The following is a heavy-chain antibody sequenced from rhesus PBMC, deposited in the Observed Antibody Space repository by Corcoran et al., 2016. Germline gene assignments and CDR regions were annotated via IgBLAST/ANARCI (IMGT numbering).Heavy chain of an antibody. CDR2: INRGGCST. D-gene: IGHD5-24*01. CDR3: AKTGYTNNYGLDS. V-gene: IGHV3S5*01. CDR1: GFTFSSYG. Sequence: EVQLVETGGGLVQPGGSLKLSCAASGFTFSSYGMSWARQAPGEGLEWVSAINRGGCSTYAADPVKCRFTISRDNSKTTLSLQMNSLRVEDTAVYYCAKTGYTNNYGLDSWGQGVVVTVSS. J-gene: IGHJ6*01.